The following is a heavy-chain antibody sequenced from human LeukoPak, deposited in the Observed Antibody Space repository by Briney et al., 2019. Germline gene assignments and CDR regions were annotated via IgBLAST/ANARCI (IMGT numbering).Heavy chain of an antibody. J-gene: IGHJ4*02. CDR1: GYTFTGYY. CDR3: ARDQLQTDY. Sequence: SCKASGYTFTGYYMSWIRQAPGKGLEWVSYISSCGNTIYYADSVKGRFTISRDNAKNSLYLQMNSLRAEDTAVYYCARDQLQTDYWGQGTLLTVSS. D-gene: IGHD2-2*01. V-gene: IGHV3-11*01. CDR2: ISSCGNTI.